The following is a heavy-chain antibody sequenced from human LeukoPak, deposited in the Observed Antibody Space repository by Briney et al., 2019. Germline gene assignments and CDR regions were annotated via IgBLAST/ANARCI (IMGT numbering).Heavy chain of an antibody. CDR2: IYYSGST. Sequence: PSETLFLTCTVSGGSISSYYWSWIRQPPGKGLEWIGYIYYSGSTNYNPSLKSRVTISVDTSKNQFSLKLSSVTAADTAVYYCAGQTGYSSSWYLDYWGQGTLVTVSS. CDR1: GGSISSYY. V-gene: IGHV4-59*01. D-gene: IGHD6-13*01. J-gene: IGHJ4*02. CDR3: AGQTGYSSSWYLDY.